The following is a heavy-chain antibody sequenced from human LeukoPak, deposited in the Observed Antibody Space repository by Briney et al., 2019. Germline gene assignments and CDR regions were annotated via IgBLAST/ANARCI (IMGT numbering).Heavy chain of an antibody. CDR2: IYSGGST. J-gene: IGHJ4*02. V-gene: IGHV3-53*01. Sequence: GGSLRLSCAAPGFTVSSNYMSWVRQAPGKGLEWVSVIYSGGSTYYADSVKGRFTISRDNSKNTLYLQMNSLRAEDTAVYYCARARDTAMVTLPFDYWGQGTLVTVSS. D-gene: IGHD5-18*01. CDR1: GFTVSSNY. CDR3: ARARDTAMVTLPFDY.